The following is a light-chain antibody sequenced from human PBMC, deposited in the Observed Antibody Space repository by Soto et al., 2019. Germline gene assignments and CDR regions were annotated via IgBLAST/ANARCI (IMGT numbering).Light chain of an antibody. CDR1: QSVSSN. V-gene: IGKV3-15*01. CDR3: QQYNKWGT. CDR2: GAS. Sequence: EIVMTQSPATLSVSPGERATLSCRASQSVSSNLAWYQQKPGLAPRLLIYGASTRATGIPARFSGSGSGTEFTLTISSLQSEDFAVYYCQQYNKWGTFGQGTKVEI. J-gene: IGKJ1*01.